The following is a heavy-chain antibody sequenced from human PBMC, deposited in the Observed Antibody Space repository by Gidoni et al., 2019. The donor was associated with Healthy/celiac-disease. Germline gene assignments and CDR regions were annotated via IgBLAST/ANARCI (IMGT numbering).Heavy chain of an antibody. V-gene: IGHV3-9*01. Sequence: EVQLVESGGGLVQPGRSLRLSCAASGFTFDDYAMHWVRQAPGKGLEWVSGISWNSGSIGYADSVKGRFTISRDNAKNSLYLQMNSLRAEDTALYYCAKDRIPQPGGTRDYWGQGTLVTVSS. CDR2: ISWNSGSI. J-gene: IGHJ4*02. CDR3: AKDRIPQPGGTRDY. CDR1: GFTFDDYA. D-gene: IGHD2-15*01.